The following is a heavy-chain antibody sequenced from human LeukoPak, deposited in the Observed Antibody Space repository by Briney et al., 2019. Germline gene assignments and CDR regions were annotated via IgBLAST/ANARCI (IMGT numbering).Heavy chain of an antibody. V-gene: IGHV1-46*01. J-gene: IGHJ5*02. CDR1: GYTFTSYY. CDR3: ARDGGAFMTTNWFDP. CDR2: INPSGGST. Sequence: ASVKVSCKASGYTFTSYYMHWVRQAPGQGLEWMGIINPSGGSTSYAQKFQGRVTMTRDMSTSTVYMELSSLRSEDTAVYYCARDGGAFMTTNWFDPWGQGTLVTVSS. D-gene: IGHD3-16*01.